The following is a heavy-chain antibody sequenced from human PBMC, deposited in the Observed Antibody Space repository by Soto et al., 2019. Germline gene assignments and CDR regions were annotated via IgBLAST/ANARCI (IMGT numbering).Heavy chain of an antibody. D-gene: IGHD6-13*01. CDR2: ISYDGSNK. CDR1: GFTFSSYG. Sequence: PGGSLRLSCAASGFTFSSYGMHWVRQAPGKGLEWVAVISYDGSNKYYADSVKGRFTISRDNSKNTLYLQMNSLRAEDTAVYYCAKGIAAAGTGMDVWGQGTTVTVSS. J-gene: IGHJ6*02. CDR3: AKGIAAAGTGMDV. V-gene: IGHV3-30*18.